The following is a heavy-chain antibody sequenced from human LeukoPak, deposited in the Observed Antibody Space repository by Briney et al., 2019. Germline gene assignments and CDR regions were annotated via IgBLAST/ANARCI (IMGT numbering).Heavy chain of an antibody. CDR2: IKSKTDGGTT. V-gene: IGHV3-15*01. J-gene: IGHJ4*02. D-gene: IGHD5-18*01. CDR3: TTDQLWLLVGY. CDR1: GFTFSNAW. Sequence: GGSLRLSCAASGFTFSNAWMSWVRQAPGKGLEWVGRIKSKTDGGTTDYAAPVKGRSTISRDDSKNTLYLQMNSLKTEDTAVYYCTTDQLWLLVGYWGQGTLVTVSS.